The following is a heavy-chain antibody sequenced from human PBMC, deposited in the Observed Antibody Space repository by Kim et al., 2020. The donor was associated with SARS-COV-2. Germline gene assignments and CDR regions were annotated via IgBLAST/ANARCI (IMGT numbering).Heavy chain of an antibody. CDR1: GFTFRSYG. J-gene: IGHJ3*02. Sequence: GGSLRLSCAASGFTFRSYGMHWVRQAPGKGLEWVSVISYDGSNKYYADSVKGRFTISRDNSKNTLYLQMNSLSAEATPVFYCSRARSGGDAFVICCQGT. D-gene: IGHD3-10*01. V-gene: IGHV3-33*05. CDR3: SRARSGGDAFVI. CDR2: ISYDGSNK.